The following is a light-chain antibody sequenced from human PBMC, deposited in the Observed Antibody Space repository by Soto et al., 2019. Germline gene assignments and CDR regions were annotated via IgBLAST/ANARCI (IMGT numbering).Light chain of an antibody. CDR3: SSYTGSGTLDV. CDR2: DVT. J-gene: IGLJ1*01. CDR1: SRDVGAYNY. Sequence: QSALTQPASVSGSPGQSITLSCTGTSRDVGAYNYVSWYQHHPGKAPKLMIYDVTNRPSGVSHRFSGSKSGNTASLTISGLQAEDEADYYCSSYTGSGTLDVFGTGTKLTVL. V-gene: IGLV2-14*03.